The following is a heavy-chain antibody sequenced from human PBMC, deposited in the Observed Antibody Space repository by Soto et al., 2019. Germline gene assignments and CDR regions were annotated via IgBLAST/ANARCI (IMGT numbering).Heavy chain of an antibody. CDR2: TYYRSKWYN. CDR3: ARLQSGYSYGRPYSYGMDV. J-gene: IGHJ6*02. Sequence: SQTLSLTCAISGDSVSSNSAAWNWIRRSPSRGLEWLGRTYYRSKWYNDYAVSVKSRITVNPDTSKNQFSLQLSSVTPEDTAVYYCARLQSGYSYGRPYSYGMDVWGPGTRVTVAS. D-gene: IGHD5-18*01. V-gene: IGHV6-1*01. CDR1: GDSVSSNSAA.